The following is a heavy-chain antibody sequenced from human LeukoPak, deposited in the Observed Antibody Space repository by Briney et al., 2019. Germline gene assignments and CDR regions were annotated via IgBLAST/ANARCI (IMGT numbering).Heavy chain of an antibody. V-gene: IGHV3-23*01. D-gene: IGHD3-3*01. CDR1: GFTFNNYA. J-gene: IGHJ4*02. Sequence: GGSLRLSCAASGFTFNNYAMNWVRQVPGQGLEWVSAISGDNTRTYYADSVKGRFTISRDNSKNTLYLQMNSLRAEDTAVYYCATSLTLNYDFWSGYYTGPFDYWGQGTLVTVSS. CDR3: ATSLTLNYDFWSGYYTGPFDY. CDR2: ISGDNTRT.